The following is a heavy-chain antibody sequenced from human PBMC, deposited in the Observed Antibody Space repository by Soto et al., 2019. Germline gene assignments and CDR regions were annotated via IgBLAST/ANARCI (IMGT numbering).Heavy chain of an antibody. V-gene: IGHV4-30-4*01. J-gene: IGHJ1*01. D-gene: IGHD3-22*01. Sequence: QVQLQESGPGLVKPSQTLSLTCTVSGGSISSGDYYWTWIRQPPGKGLEWIGYIYYSGSTYYNPSLMSRLTISVDTSKNQFSLKLSSVTAADTAVYYCARDPYYYDSGGFQHWGQGTLVTVSS. CDR2: IYYSGST. CDR3: ARDPYYYDSGGFQH. CDR1: GGSISSGDYY.